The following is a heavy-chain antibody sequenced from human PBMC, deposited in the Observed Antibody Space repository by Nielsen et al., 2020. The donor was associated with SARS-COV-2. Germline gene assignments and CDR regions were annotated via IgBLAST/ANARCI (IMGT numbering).Heavy chain of an antibody. CDR1: GGSISSSSYY. D-gene: IGHD3-22*01. CDR3: ARRSYYYDSSGLKGGMDV. J-gene: IGHJ6*02. V-gene: IGHV4-39*07. Sequence: SETLSLTCTVSGGSISSSSYYWGWIRQPPGKGLEWIGEVNHSGSTNYNPSLKSRVTISVDTSKNQFSLKLSSVTAADTAVYYCARRSYYYDSSGLKGGMDVWGQGTTVTVSS. CDR2: VNHSGST.